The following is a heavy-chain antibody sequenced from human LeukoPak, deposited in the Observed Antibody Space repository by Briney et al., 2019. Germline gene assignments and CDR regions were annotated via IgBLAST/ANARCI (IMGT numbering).Heavy chain of an antibody. CDR2: IYSGGST. CDR3: WGDLLEWYFDY. Sequence: GGSLRLSCAASGLTVSSTYMSCVRQTPGKGLEWVSVIYSGGSTYYADSVKGRFTISRDNSKNTLYLQMNSLRAEDTAVYYCWGDLLEWYFDYWGQGTLVTVSS. J-gene: IGHJ4*02. V-gene: IGHV3-66*01. CDR1: GLTVSSTY. D-gene: IGHD3-3*01.